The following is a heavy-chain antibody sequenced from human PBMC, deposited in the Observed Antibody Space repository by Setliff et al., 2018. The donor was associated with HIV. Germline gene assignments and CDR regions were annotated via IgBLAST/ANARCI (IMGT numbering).Heavy chain of an antibody. V-gene: IGHV1-46*01. Sequence: ASVKVSCKASGYTFTSYYMHWVRQAPGQGLEWMGIINPSGGSTTYAQKFQGRVTMTRDTSASTVYMELSNLRSEDTAIYYCLRRATAAEVFDYWGQGTLVTVSS. CDR2: INPSGGST. D-gene: IGHD6-13*01. J-gene: IGHJ4*02. CDR1: GYTFTSYY. CDR3: LRRATAAEVFDY.